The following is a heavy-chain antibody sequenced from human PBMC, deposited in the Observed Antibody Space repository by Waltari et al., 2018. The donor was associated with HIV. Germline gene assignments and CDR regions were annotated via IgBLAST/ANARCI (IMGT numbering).Heavy chain of an antibody. CDR2: IYSGGLT. V-gene: IGHV3-53*01. CDR3: AREGVGRDGLYGMDV. D-gene: IGHD3-10*01. CDR1: GFSVSNNY. Sequence: VQVVESGGGLIQPGGSLRLSCAASGFSVSNNYMNWVRQAPGKGLEGVSVIYSGGLTYYSDSVKGRFTISRDTSRNTVYLQMDSLGGEDTAIYYCAREGVGRDGLYGMDVWGQGTTVTVSS. J-gene: IGHJ6*02.